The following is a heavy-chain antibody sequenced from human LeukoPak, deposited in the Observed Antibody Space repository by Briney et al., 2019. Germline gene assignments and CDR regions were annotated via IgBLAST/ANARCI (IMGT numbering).Heavy chain of an antibody. CDR2: ISSSGSTI. CDR1: GFTFSSYE. J-gene: IGHJ6*02. Sequence: GGSLRLSCAASGFTFSSYEMNWVRQAPGQGLEWVSYISSSGSTIYYADSVKGRFTISRDNAKNSLYLQMNSLRAEDTAVYYCARAHLYYYYGTDVWGQGTTVTVSS. V-gene: IGHV3-48*03. CDR3: ARAHLYYYYGTDV.